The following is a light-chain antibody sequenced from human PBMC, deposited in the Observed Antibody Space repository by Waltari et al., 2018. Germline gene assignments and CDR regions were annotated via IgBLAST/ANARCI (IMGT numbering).Light chain of an antibody. J-gene: IGLJ3*02. CDR3: SSYTTSATWV. CDR1: NSDVGAYQY. V-gene: IGLV2-14*03. CDR2: DVS. Sequence: QSALTQPASVSGSPGQSITISCTGTNSDVGAYQYVSWYQKNPGKAPKLIIFDVSRRPSGVSYRVSGSKSGSTASLTIAGLQAGDEADYYCSSYTTSATWVFGGGTRVAVL.